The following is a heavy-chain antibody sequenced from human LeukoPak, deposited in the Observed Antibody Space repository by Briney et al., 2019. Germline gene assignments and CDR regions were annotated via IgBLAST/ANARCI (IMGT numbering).Heavy chain of an antibody. CDR1: GFTYRCYW. CDR2: VNGEGTST. J-gene: IGHJ4*02. V-gene: IGHV3-74*01. CDR3: VRSCSSGSCYGYKDY. Sequence: GGSLSLSCATSGFTYRCYWIHWFHPAPGKELVGVSRVNGEGTSTSYADSVQGRFTISRDNAKNTLYLYMISLRGDDTAIYFCVRSCSSGSCYGYKDYWGQGTLVTVSS. D-gene: IGHD2-2*01.